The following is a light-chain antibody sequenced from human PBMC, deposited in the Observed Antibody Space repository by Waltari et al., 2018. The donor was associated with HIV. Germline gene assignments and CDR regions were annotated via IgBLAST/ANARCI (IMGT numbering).Light chain of an antibody. J-gene: IGKJ4*01. CDR2: EAS. Sequence: AIQLTQSPSSLSASVCVRVTLTCRTSQGITNAIAWYQQRPGKPPKLLIYEASNLDSGVPSRFSGSGSGTDFTLTISSLQPEDFATYYCQQFQTFPLTFGGGTNIEIK. CDR3: QQFQTFPLT. CDR1: QGITNA. V-gene: IGKV1-13*02.